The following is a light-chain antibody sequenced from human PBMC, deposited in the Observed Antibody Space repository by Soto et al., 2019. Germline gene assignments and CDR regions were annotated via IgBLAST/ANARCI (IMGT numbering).Light chain of an antibody. CDR1: SSDVGGYNY. CDR3: SSYTSSSTLVV. Sequence: QSALTQPASVSGSPGQSITISCTGTSSDVGGYNYVSWYQQHRGKAPKLMIYDVSNRPSGVSNRFSGSKSGNTASLTISGLQAEYEADYYCSSYTSSSTLVVFGGGTKLTVL. J-gene: IGLJ2*01. CDR2: DVS. V-gene: IGLV2-14*01.